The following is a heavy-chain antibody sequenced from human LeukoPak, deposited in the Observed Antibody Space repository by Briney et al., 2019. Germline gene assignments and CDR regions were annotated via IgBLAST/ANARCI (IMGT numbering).Heavy chain of an antibody. CDR2: INPNSGGT. D-gene: IGHD3-10*01. V-gene: IGHV1-2*02. J-gene: IGHJ4*02. Sequence: ASVKVSCKASGYTFTDYYMHWVRQAPGQGLEWMGWINPNSGGTNYAQRFQGRVTMTTDTSISTVYMELSSLTSDDTAVYYYASIWFGESYSGDFWGQGTLVTVSS. CDR3: ASIWFGESYSGDF. CDR1: GYTFTDYY.